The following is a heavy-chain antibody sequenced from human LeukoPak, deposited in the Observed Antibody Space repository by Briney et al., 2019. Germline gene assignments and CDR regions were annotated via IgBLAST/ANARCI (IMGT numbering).Heavy chain of an antibody. V-gene: IGHV1-2*02. CDR3: ARGLYNTYPEDY. J-gene: IGHJ4*02. CDR2: ISPNTGAT. Sequence: ASVKVSCKTSGYTFTGYYLHWVRQAPGQGLEWMGWISPNTGATKYAQKFQGRGAMTRDTSISIAYMELSRLRSDDTAVYYCARGLYNTYPEDYWGQGTLVTVSS. CDR1: GYTFTGYY. D-gene: IGHD1-1*01.